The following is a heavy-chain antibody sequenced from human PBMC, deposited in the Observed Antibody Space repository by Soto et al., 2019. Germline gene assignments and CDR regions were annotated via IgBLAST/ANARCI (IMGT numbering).Heavy chain of an antibody. CDR3: ARDTRTYYYGSGSYYAPDYYYYYMDV. CDR1: GGSISSYY. J-gene: IGHJ6*03. Sequence: SETLSLTCTVSGGSISSYYWSWIRQPPGKGLEWIGYIYYSGSTNYNPSLKSRVTISVDTSKNQFSLKLSSVTAADTAVYYCARDTRTYYYGSGSYYAPDYYYYYMDVWGKGTTVTVSS. D-gene: IGHD3-10*01. V-gene: IGHV4-59*01. CDR2: IYYSGST.